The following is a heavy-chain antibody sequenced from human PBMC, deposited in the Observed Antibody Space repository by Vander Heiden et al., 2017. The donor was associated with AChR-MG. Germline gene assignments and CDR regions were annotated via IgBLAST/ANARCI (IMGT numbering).Heavy chain of an antibody. CDR2: INHSGST. V-gene: IGHV4-34*01. Sequence: QVQLQQWGAGLLKPSETLSPTCAVYGGSFSGYYWSWIRQPPGKGLEWIGEINHSGSTNYNPSLKSRVTISVDTSKNQFSLKLSSVTAADTAVYYCARGTQWLVLYVYWGQGTLVTVSS. J-gene: IGHJ4*02. CDR3: ARGTQWLVLYVY. CDR1: GGSFSGYY. D-gene: IGHD6-19*01.